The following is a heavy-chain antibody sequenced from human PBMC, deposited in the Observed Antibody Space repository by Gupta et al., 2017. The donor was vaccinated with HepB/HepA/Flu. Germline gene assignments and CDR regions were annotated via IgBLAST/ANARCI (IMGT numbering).Heavy chain of an antibody. J-gene: IGHJ4*02. CDR1: GFSFSSYA. CDR3: AKDLTGTYGDYFDY. V-gene: IGHV3-23*01. D-gene: IGHD1-20*01. CDR2: ISGSGGNT. Sequence: EVQLLESGGALVQPGGSLRLSCAASGFSFSSYAMSWVRQAPGKGPEWVSEISGSGGNTYYADSVKGRFSISRDNSKSTLYLQMNSLKVEDTAVYYCAKDLTGTYGDYFDYWGQGTPVAVSA.